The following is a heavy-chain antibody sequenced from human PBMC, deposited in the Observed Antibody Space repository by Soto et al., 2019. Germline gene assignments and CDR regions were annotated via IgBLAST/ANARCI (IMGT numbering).Heavy chain of an antibody. J-gene: IGHJ6*02. CDR3: AKGGWLDV. CDR1: GFSFSTYE. CDR2: INPSSGTT. V-gene: IGHV3-23*01. Sequence: EVQLLESGGGLVQPGGSLRLACDASGFSFSTYEMTWARQAPGKGLEWVAFINPSSGTTHYADSVKGRFTIPRDNSKDTLYLQLTSLRVEDTAVYYCAKGGWLDVWGQGTTVTVSS. D-gene: IGHD2-15*01.